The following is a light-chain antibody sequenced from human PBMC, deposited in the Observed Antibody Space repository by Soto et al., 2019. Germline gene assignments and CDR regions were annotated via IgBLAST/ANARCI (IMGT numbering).Light chain of an antibody. J-gene: IGKJ5*01. Sequence: EIVLTQSPGTLSLSPGERATLSCRASQSVSSSYLAWYQQKPGQAPRLLINGASSRATGIPVRFIGSGSGTDVALTIGRLEPEDFAGYYCRQYGTSPPGNFGQGTRLEIK. CDR2: GAS. CDR3: RQYGTSPPGN. CDR1: QSVSSSY. V-gene: IGKV3-20*01.